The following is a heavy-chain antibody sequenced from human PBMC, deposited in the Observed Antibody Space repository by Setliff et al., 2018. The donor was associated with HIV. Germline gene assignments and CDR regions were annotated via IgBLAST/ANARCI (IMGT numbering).Heavy chain of an antibody. CDR3: AQLGMVDDFDY. CDR2: IYYSGST. Sequence: PSETLSLTCTVSGDSVSSRSYYWSWIRQPPGKGLEWIGYIYYSGSTNYNPALKSRVTISVDTSKNHFSLKLRSVTAADTAVYYCAQLGMVDDFDYWGQGTRVTVSS. D-gene: IGHD1-1*01. CDR1: GDSVSSRSYY. J-gene: IGHJ4*02. V-gene: IGHV4-61*03.